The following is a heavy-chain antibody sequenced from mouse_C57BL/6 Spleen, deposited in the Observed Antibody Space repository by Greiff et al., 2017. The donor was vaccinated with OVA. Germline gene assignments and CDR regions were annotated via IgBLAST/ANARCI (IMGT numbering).Heavy chain of an antibody. Sequence: QVQLKESGAELVRPGASVKMSCKASGYTFTSYNMHWVKQTPRQGLEWIGAIYPGNGDTSYNQKFKGKATLTVDKSSSTAYMQLSSLTSEDSAVYFCARFRWDEGYYAMDYWGQGTSVTVSS. CDR3: ARFRWDEGYYAMDY. V-gene: IGHV1-12*01. CDR1: GYTFTSYN. J-gene: IGHJ4*01. CDR2: IYPGNGDT. D-gene: IGHD4-1*01.